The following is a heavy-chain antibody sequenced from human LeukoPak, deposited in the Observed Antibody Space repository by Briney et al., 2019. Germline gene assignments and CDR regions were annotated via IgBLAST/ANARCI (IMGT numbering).Heavy chain of an antibody. CDR2: INHSGST. J-gene: IGHJ6*03. CDR1: GGSFSGYY. Sequence: PSETLSLTCAVYGGSFSGYYWSWIRQPPGKGLEWIGEINHSGSTNYNPSLKSRVTISVDTSKNQFSLKLSSVTAADTAVYYCARGRDRIAAAGTFYYYYMDVWGKGTTVTVSS. CDR3: ARGRDRIAAAGTFYYYYMDV. D-gene: IGHD6-13*01. V-gene: IGHV4-34*01.